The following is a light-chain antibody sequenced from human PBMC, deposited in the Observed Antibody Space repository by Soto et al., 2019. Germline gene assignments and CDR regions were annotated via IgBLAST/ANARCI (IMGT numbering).Light chain of an antibody. J-gene: IGKJ4*01. CDR3: QQYSNWPFT. V-gene: IGKV3-15*01. Sequence: EIVLTQFPGTLSLSPGERATISCRASQSVSSSYLAWYQQKPGQAPRLVVYGVSIRATGVPSRFSGSGSGTEFTLTISSLQSEDFAVYYCQQYSNWPFTVGGGTKVDIK. CDR2: GVS. CDR1: QSVSSSY.